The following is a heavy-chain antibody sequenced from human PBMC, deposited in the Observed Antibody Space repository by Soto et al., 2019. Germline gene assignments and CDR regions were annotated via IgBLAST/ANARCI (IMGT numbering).Heavy chain of an antibody. CDR1: GFSVSDNY. CDR3: ARSFGEGVLDAFHI. V-gene: IGHV3-53*01. CDR2: IYGGGRT. D-gene: IGHD3-10*01. J-gene: IGHJ3*02. Sequence: LRLSCAASGFSVSDNYMSWVRQAPGKGLEWVSVIYGGGRTYYAESVKGRFSISRDNSKNTLLLQMNNLRADDTAVYFCARSFGEGVLDAFHIWGPGTMVTVSS.